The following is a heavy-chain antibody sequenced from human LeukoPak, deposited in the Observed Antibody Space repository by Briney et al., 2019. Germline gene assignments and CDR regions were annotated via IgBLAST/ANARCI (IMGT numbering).Heavy chain of an antibody. Sequence: SETLSLTCTVSGGSISSSSYYWGWIRQSPGKGLERIGSIYYSGNTYYNPSLKSRVTISVDTSKNQFSLKLSSVTAADTAVYYCARQADIVVVPAFYYYYYGMDVWGQGTTVTVSS. CDR2: IYYSGNT. V-gene: IGHV4-39*01. J-gene: IGHJ6*02. CDR1: GGSISSSSYY. D-gene: IGHD2-2*01. CDR3: ARQADIVVVPAFYYYYYGMDV.